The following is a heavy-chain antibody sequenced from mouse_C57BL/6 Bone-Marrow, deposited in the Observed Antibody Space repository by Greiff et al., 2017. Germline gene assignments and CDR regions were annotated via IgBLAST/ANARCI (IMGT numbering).Heavy chain of an antibody. V-gene: IGHV14-2*01. J-gene: IGHJ1*03. CDR2: IDPEDGET. D-gene: IGHD2-10*02. CDR1: GFNIKDYY. Sequence: EVQLQQSGAELVKPGASVKLSCTASGFNIKDYYMPWVKQRTEQGLEWIGRIDPEDGETKYAPKFQGKATITADTSSNTAYLQLSSLTSEDTAVYYCARRVGYGHWYFDVWGTGTTVTVSS. CDR3: ARRVGYGHWYFDV.